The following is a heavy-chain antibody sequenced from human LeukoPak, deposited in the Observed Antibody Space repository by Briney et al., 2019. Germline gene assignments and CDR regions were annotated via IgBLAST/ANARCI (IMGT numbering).Heavy chain of an antibody. J-gene: IGHJ4*02. CDR2: ISSSGTTL. Sequence: GGSLRPSCAAAGFTLSDYYMSWIRQAPGKGLEWVSYISSSGTTLYYADSVKGRFTISRDNAKNSLYLQMNSLRAEDTAVYYCARDRYCSSTRCPIDCWGRGTLVTVSS. CDR3: ARDRYCSSTRCPIDC. CDR1: GFTLSDYY. D-gene: IGHD2-2*01. V-gene: IGHV3-11*01.